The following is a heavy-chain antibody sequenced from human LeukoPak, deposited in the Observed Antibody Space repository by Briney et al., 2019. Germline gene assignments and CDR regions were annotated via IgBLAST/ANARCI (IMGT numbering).Heavy chain of an antibody. V-gene: IGHV1-2*02. D-gene: IGHD6-13*01. Sequence: ASVKVSCKASGYTFSDNYIHWVRQAPGQGLEWMGWINPKSGGTNYPQKFQGRVTMTRDTSISTPYMELSWLRSDDTAVYYCARALYTSRSYLATFSPTNFDYWGQGTLVTVSS. CDR2: INPKSGGT. J-gene: IGHJ4*02. CDR3: ARALYTSRSYLATFSPTNFDY. CDR1: GYTFSDNY.